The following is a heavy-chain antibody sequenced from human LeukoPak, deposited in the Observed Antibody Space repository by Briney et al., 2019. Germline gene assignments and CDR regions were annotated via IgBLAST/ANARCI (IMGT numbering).Heavy chain of an antibody. Sequence: PGGSLRLSCAASGFTFSSYGMHWVRQAPGKGLEWMAFIRYDGSNKYYADSVKGRFTISRDNSKNTLYLQMNSLRAEDTAVYYCAKDLWFGELLYAFDIWGQGTMVTVSS. V-gene: IGHV3-30*02. CDR1: GFTFSSYG. J-gene: IGHJ3*02. D-gene: IGHD3-10*01. CDR2: IRYDGSNK. CDR3: AKDLWFGELLYAFDI.